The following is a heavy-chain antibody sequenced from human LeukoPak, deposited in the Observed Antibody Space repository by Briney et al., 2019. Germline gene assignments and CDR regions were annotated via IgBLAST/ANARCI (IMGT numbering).Heavy chain of an antibody. J-gene: IGHJ5*02. V-gene: IGHV4-34*01. D-gene: IGHD3-10*01. Sequence: SETLSLTCAVYGGSFSGYYWSWIRQPPGKGLEWIGEINHSGSTNYNPSLKSRVTISVDTSKNQFSLKLSSVTAADTAAYYCARGVPGVSQIDPWGQGTLVTVSS. CDR1: GGSFSGYY. CDR3: ARGVPGVSQIDP. CDR2: INHSGST.